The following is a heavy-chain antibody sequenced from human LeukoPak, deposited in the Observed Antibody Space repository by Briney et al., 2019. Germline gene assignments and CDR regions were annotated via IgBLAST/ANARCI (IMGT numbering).Heavy chain of an antibody. CDR2: INAYNGNT. CDR1: GYTFTSYG. J-gene: IGHJ6*03. CDR3: ARGGRDYYMDV. V-gene: IGHV1-8*03. D-gene: IGHD5-24*01. Sequence: GASVKVSCKASGYTFTSYGISWVRQAPGQGLEWMGWINAYNGNTNYAQKFQGRVTITRNTSISTAYMELSSLRSEDTAVYYCARGGRDYYMDVWGKGTTVTVSS.